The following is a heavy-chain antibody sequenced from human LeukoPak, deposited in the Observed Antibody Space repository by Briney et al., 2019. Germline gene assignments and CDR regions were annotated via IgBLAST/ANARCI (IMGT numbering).Heavy chain of an antibody. CDR1: GFTFSSYW. CDR3: ARGITMIVVVSPPI. CDR2: IEQDGSEK. D-gene: IGHD3-22*01. J-gene: IGHJ3*02. V-gene: IGHV3-7*04. Sequence: GGSLRLSCAASGFTFSSYWMSWVRQAPGKGLEWVANIEQDGSEKYYVDSEKGRFTISRDNAKNSLYLQMNSLRAEDTAVYYCARGITMIVVVSPPIWGQGTMVTVSS.